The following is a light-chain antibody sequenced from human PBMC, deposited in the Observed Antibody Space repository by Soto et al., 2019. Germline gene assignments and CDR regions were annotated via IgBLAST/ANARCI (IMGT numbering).Light chain of an antibody. J-gene: IGKJ1*01. Sequence: EIVLTQSPGTLSLSPGERATLSCRASQSVSSSYLAWYQQKPGQAPRLLIYGASTRATDIPDRFSGSGSGTDFSLTISRLEPEDFAVYYCQQYGSSLRGTFDQGTKVEIK. CDR1: QSVSSSY. CDR2: GAS. V-gene: IGKV3-20*01. CDR3: QQYGSSLRGT.